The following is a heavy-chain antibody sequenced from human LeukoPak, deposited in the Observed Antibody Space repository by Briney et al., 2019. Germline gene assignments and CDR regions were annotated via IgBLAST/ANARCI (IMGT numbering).Heavy chain of an antibody. J-gene: IGHJ5*02. CDR2: ISYDGSNK. Sequence: PGGSLRLSCAASGFTFSSYGMHWVRQAPGKGLEWVAVISYDGSNKYYADSVKGRFTISRDNSKNTLYLQMNSLRAEDTAVYYCAKEGLNYYDSSGYYRDNWFDPWGQGTLVTVSS. V-gene: IGHV3-30*18. D-gene: IGHD3-22*01. CDR1: GFTFSSYG. CDR3: AKEGLNYYDSSGYYRDNWFDP.